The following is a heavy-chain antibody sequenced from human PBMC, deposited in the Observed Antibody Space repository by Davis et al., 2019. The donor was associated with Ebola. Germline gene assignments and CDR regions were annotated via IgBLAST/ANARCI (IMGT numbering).Heavy chain of an antibody. D-gene: IGHD4-11*01. Sequence: GESLKISCAASGFTFSSYAMSWVRQAPGKGLEWVANIKQDGSEKYYVDSVKGRFTISRDNAKNSLYLQMNSLRAEDTAVYYCARKGSKHDYWGQGTLVTVSS. CDR3: ARKGSKHDY. CDR1: GFTFSSYA. J-gene: IGHJ4*02. V-gene: IGHV3-7*01. CDR2: IKQDGSEK.